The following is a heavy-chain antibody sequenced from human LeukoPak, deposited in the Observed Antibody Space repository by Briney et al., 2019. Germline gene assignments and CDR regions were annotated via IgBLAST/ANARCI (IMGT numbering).Heavy chain of an antibody. D-gene: IGHD5-24*01. CDR2: LGTAGDT. J-gene: IGHJ4*02. CDR3: ARQNTPHGNFDY. Sequence: GGSLRLSCAGSGFTLSNYAMHWVRQPAGEGLEWVSALGTAGDTFYPGSVKGRFTISRDNAKKSLFLQMNSLRAEDTAVYYCARQNTPHGNFDYWGQGTLVTVSS. V-gene: IGHV3-13*01. CDR1: GFTLSNYA.